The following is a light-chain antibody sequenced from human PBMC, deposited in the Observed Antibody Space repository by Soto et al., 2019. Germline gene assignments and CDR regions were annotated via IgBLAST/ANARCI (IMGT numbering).Light chain of an antibody. CDR1: SSDVGGYPL. V-gene: IGLV2-23*01. Sequence: QSSLTQPASVSGSPGQSITIACTGTSSDVGGYPLVSWYQQHPGKAPKLMIYEGSKRPSGVSNRFSGSKSGYTASLTISGLQAEDEADYYCCSYAGPRYVSGSGTKVTVL. CDR3: CSYAGPRYV. J-gene: IGLJ1*01. CDR2: EGS.